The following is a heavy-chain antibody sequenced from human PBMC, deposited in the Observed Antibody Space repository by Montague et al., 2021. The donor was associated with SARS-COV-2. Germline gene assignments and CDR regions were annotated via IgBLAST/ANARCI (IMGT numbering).Heavy chain of an antibody. CDR2: ISSSSSYI. Sequence: SLRLSCAASGFTFSSYSMNWIRQAPGKGLEWVSSISSSSSYIYCADSVKGRFTISRDNAKNSLYLQMNSLRAEDTAVYYCARVWNYYDSSGYYLSYFDYWGQGTLVTVSS. V-gene: IGHV3-21*01. J-gene: IGHJ4*02. D-gene: IGHD3-22*01. CDR3: ARVWNYYDSSGYYLSYFDY. CDR1: GFTFSSYS.